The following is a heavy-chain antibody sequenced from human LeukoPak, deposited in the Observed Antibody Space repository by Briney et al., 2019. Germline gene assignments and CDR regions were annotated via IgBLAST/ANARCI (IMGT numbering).Heavy chain of an antibody. CDR3: ASPSSMIVVASDAFDI. J-gene: IGHJ3*02. CDR2: INPSGGST. V-gene: IGHV1-46*01. Sequence: ASVTVSCKASRGTFTNYAISWVRQAPGQGLEWMGIINPSGGSTSYAQKFQGRVTMTRDMSTSTVYMELSSLRSEDTAVYYCASPSSMIVVASDAFDIWGQETMVTVSS. CDR1: RGTFTNYA. D-gene: IGHD3-22*01.